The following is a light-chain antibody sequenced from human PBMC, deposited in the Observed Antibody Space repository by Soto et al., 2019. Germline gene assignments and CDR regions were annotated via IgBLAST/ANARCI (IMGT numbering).Light chain of an antibody. CDR1: QSVIYSQGIGDT. CDR2: DTS. J-gene: IGKJ4*01. V-gene: IGKV3-15*01. CDR3: QPYNNWPLT. Sequence: DIVLTPSPESLAVSLGERATINCKSSQSVIYSQGIGDTLAWYQRKPGQTPRLLIYDTSTRATGVPTRFSGSRSGAEFTLTINSLQSEDFAVYYCQPYNNWPLTFGGGTKVDIK.